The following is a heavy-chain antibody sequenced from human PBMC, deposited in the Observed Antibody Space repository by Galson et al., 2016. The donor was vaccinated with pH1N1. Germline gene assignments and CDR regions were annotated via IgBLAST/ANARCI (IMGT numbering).Heavy chain of an antibody. CDR2: ISGSGNVT. Sequence: SLRLSCAASGFTFNTYAMTWVRQAPGKGLECVSAISGSGNVTYYADSVKGRFTTSRDNSKNSLYLQMNGMRAEDTAVYYCAKEKYGSRSYNRGRTFDYWGQGILVTVSS. CDR1: GFTFNTYA. J-gene: IGHJ4*02. V-gene: IGHV3-23*01. D-gene: IGHD3-10*01. CDR3: AKEKYGSRSYNRGRTFDY.